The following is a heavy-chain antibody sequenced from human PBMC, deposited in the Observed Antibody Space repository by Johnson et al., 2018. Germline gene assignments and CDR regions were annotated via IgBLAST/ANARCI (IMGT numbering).Heavy chain of an antibody. CDR3: ARGLAGSPVFYYYYGMDV. D-gene: IGHD3-10*01. J-gene: IGHJ6*02. V-gene: IGHV3-23*01. CDR1: GFTFSSYA. Sequence: EVQLLESGGGLVQPGGSLRLSCAASGFTFSSYAMSWVRQAPGKGLEWVSAISGSGGSTYYADAVKGRFTISRDNSKNTLYLQMNSLRAEDTAVYYCARGLAGSPVFYYYYGMDVWGQGTTVTVSS. CDR2: ISGSGGST.